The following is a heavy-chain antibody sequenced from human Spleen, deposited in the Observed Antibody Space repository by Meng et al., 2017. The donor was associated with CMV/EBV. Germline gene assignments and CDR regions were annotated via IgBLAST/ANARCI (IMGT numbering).Heavy chain of an antibody. CDR3: ARDGLQFDS. CDR1: GFSFNTQA. CDR2: ISDNTGSAT. Sequence: GESLKISCAASGFSFNTQAMHWVRQAPGEGLEWVSYISDNTGSATYYADSVKGRFTISRDNAKNSLYLQMNSLRAEDTAVYYCARDGLQFDSWGQGTLVTVSS. V-gene: IGHV3-48*03. D-gene: IGHD4-11*01. J-gene: IGHJ5*01.